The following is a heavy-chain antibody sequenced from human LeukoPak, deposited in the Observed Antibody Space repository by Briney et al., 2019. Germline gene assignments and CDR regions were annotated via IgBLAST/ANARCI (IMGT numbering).Heavy chain of an antibody. CDR3: ARDRFPYYDILTGSRGASQDYYYYYMDV. Sequence: ASVKVSCKASGYTFTSYAMNWVRQAPGQGLEWMGWINTNTGNPTYAQGFTGRFVFSLDTSVSTAYLQISSLKAEDTAVYYCARDRFPYYDILTGSRGASQDYYYYYMDVWGKGTTVTISS. CDR2: INTNTGNP. CDR1: GYTFTSYA. J-gene: IGHJ6*03. D-gene: IGHD3-9*01. V-gene: IGHV7-4-1*02.